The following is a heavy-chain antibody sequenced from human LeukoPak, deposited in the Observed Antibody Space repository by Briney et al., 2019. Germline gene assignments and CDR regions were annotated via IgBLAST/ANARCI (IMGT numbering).Heavy chain of an antibody. J-gene: IGHJ5*02. V-gene: IGHV1-69*13. Sequence: GASVKVSCKASGYTFTNYGISWVRQAPGQGLEWMGGIIPIFGTANYAQKFQGRVTITADESTSTAYMELSSLRSGDTAVYYCARGYMYYYGSGREINWFDPWGQGTLVTVPS. CDR2: IIPIFGTA. D-gene: IGHD3-10*01. CDR3: ARGYMYYYGSGREINWFDP. CDR1: GYTFTNYG.